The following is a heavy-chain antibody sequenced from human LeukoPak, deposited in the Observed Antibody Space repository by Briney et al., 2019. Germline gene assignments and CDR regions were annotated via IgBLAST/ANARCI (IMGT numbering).Heavy chain of an antibody. CDR1: GYAFSGHY. J-gene: IGHJ4*02. CDR3: ARIQILDC. Sequence: ASVTVSCKASGYAFSGHYIHWVRQAPGQGLEWMGWINPNNGVIDFAQKFQGRVTMTRHTSISTVYMDLSGLGGDDTAVYYCARIQILDCWGQGTLVTVSA. CDR2: INPNNGVI. V-gene: IGHV1-2*02.